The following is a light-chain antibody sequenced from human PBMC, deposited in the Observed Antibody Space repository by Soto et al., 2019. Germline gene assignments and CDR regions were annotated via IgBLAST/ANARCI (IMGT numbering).Light chain of an antibody. CDR3: QQYNNWPPLT. J-gene: IGKJ4*01. CDR1: QSVSSN. Sequence: EIVMTQSPATLSVSPGERATLSCRASQSVSSNLAWYQQKPGQAPRLLIYGASTRATGIPDRFSGSGSGTDVTLTISSLQSEDFAVYYCQQYNNWPPLTFGGGTKVEIK. CDR2: GAS. V-gene: IGKV3-15*01.